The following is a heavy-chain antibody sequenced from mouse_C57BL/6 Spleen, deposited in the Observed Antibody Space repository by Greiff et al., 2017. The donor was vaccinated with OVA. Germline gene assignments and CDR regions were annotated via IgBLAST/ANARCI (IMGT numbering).Heavy chain of an antibody. CDR2: IDPSDSYT. CDR3: ARGGTVDAMDY. CDR1: GYTFTSYW. D-gene: IGHD1-1*01. V-gene: IGHV1-50*01. J-gene: IGHJ4*01. Sequence: QVQLQQPGAELVKPGASVKLSCKASGYTFTSYWMQWVKQRPGQGLEWIGEIDPSDSYTNYNQKFKGKATLTVDTSSSTAYMQLSSLTSEDSAVYYCARGGTVDAMDYWGQGTSVTVSS.